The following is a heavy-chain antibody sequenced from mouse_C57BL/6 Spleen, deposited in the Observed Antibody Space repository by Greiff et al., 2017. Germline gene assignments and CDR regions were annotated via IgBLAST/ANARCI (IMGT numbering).Heavy chain of an antibody. CDR3: AREEAGHYAMDY. CDR1: GYTFTSYG. J-gene: IGHJ4*01. Sequence: VQLQQSGAELARPGASVKLSCKASGYTFTSYGISWVKQRTGQGLEWIGEIYPRSGNTYYNEKFKGKATLTADKSSSTAYMELRSLTSEDSAVYFCAREEAGHYAMDYWGQGTSVTVSS. D-gene: IGHD3-1*01. V-gene: IGHV1-81*01. CDR2: IYPRSGNT.